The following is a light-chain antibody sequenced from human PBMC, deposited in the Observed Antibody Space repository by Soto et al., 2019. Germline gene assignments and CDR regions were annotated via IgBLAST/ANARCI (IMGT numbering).Light chain of an antibody. CDR2: DVS. Sequence: QSALTQPPSASGSPGQSVTISCTGTSSDVGAYNYVSWYQQHPGKAPKLMIYDVSKRPSGVPDRFSGSKSGNTASLTVSGLQAEDAADFYCISYAGSSISVFGGGTKLTVL. J-gene: IGLJ3*02. CDR3: ISYAGSSISV. CDR1: SSDVGAYNY. V-gene: IGLV2-8*01.